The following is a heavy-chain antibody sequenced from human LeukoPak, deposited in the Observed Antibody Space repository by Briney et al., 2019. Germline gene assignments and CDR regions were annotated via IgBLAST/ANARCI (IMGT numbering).Heavy chain of an antibody. V-gene: IGHV3-11*01. Sequence: GGSLRLSCAASGFTFSDHYMSWIRQAPGRGLKWVSYMSSGGSTIYYADSVKGRFTISRDNAKNPLYLQMNSLRAEDTAVYYCARVGYGDYGLDYWGQGTLVTVSS. D-gene: IGHD4-17*01. CDR2: MSSGGSTI. CDR1: GFTFSDHY. J-gene: IGHJ4*02. CDR3: ARVGYGDYGLDY.